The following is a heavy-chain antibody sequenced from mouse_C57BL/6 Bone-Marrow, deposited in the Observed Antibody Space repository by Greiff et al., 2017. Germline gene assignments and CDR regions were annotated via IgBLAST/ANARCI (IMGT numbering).Heavy chain of an antibody. CDR1: GFTFSDYG. CDR2: ISSGSSTI. CDR3: ARVGGCYAMYY. D-gene: IGHD1-1*02. J-gene: IGHJ4*01. Sequence: DVKLVESGGGLVKPGGSLKLSCAASGFTFSDYGMHWVRQAPEKGLEWVAYISSGSSTIYYADTVKGRFTISRDNAKNTLFLQMTSLGSEDTAMYDCARVGGCYAMYYWGQGTSVTVSS. V-gene: IGHV5-17*01.